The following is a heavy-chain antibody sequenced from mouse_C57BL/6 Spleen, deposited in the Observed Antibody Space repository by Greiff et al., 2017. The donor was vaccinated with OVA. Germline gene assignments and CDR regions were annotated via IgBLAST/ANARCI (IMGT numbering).Heavy chain of an antibody. V-gene: IGHV14-4*01. CDR2: IDPENGDT. D-gene: IGHD3-3*01. J-gene: IGHJ2*01. Sequence: VQLQQSGAELVRPGASVKLSCTASGYTITSDYMHWVKQRPGQGLEWIGGIDPENGDTEYASKFQGKATITADTSSNTAYLQLRSLTTEDTAVYYYSTAARVGCFDYWGQGTTVTVSS. CDR1: GYTITSDY. CDR3: STAARVGCFDY.